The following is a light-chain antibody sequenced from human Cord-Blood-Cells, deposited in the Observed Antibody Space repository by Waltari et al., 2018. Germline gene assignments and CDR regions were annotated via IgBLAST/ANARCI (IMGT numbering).Light chain of an antibody. CDR2: EVS. V-gene: IGLV2-14*01. Sequence: QSALTQPASVSGSPGQSITIPCTGTSSDVGGYNYVSCYQQHPGKAPKLMIYEVSNRPSGVSNRFSGSKSGNTASLTISGLQAEDEAEYYCSSYTSSSTVVFGGGTKLTVL. CDR3: SSYTSSSTVV. CDR1: SSDVGGYNY. J-gene: IGLJ2*01.